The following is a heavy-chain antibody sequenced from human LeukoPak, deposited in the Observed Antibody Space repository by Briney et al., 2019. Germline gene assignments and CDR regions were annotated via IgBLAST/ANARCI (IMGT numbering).Heavy chain of an antibody. Sequence: SETLSLTCTVSGGSISSSSYYWGWIRQPPGKGLEWIGYIFYSGSTDYNPSLKSRVTISIDASKSQFSLKLNSVTAADTAVYYCARAGSFDLWGRGTLVTVSS. J-gene: IGHJ2*01. CDR3: ARAGSFDL. CDR2: IFYSGST. CDR1: GGSISSSSYY. V-gene: IGHV4-61*05.